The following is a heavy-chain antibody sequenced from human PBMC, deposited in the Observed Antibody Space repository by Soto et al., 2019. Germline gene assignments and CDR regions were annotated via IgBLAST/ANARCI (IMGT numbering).Heavy chain of an antibody. D-gene: IGHD3-10*01. CDR3: ARDHSPGITMVRGVPQGWFDP. CDR1: GYTFTSYY. Sequence: QVQLVQSGAEVKKPGASVKVSCKASGYTFTSYYMHWVRQAPGQGLEWMGIINPSGGSTSYAQKFQGRVTMTRDTSTSTVYMELSSLRSEDTAVYYCARDHSPGITMVRGVPQGWFDPWGQGTLVTVSS. V-gene: IGHV1-46*03. J-gene: IGHJ5*02. CDR2: INPSGGST.